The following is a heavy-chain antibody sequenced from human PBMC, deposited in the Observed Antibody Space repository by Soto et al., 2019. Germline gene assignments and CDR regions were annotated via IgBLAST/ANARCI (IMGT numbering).Heavy chain of an antibody. CDR1: GFTFSTYA. D-gene: IGHD4-17*01. V-gene: IGHV3-23*04. Sequence: EVQVEESGGGLVQPGGSLRLSCVASGFTFSTYAMSWVRQAPGKGLEWVSALTPSGGETFYADSVKGRFTISRDNSMNALYLQMNSLRIEDTAVYYCAHPRGYGVFDAYDIWGQGTMVTVSS. J-gene: IGHJ3*02. CDR2: LTPSGGET. CDR3: AHPRGYGVFDAYDI.